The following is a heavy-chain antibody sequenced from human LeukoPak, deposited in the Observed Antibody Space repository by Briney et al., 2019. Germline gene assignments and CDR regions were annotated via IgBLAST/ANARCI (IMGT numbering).Heavy chain of an antibody. D-gene: IGHD3-9*01. CDR1: GFTISSYA. Sequence: GGSLRLSCAASGFTISSYAMSWVRQAPGKGLEWVSAISGSGGSTYYADSVKGRFTISRDNSKNTLYLQMNSLRAEDTAVYYCAKERYYDILTPNWFDYWGQGTLVTVSS. CDR3: AKERYYDILTPNWFDY. V-gene: IGHV3-23*01. J-gene: IGHJ4*02. CDR2: ISGSGGST.